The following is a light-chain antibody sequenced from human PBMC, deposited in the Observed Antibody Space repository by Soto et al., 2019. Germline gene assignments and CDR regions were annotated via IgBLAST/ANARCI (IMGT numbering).Light chain of an antibody. Sequence: EIVLTQSPGTLSLSPGERATLSCRASQSLSGNYLAWYQQRPGQAPRLLIHGASNRATGIPDRFSGSGSGTEFTPTISRLEPDDFAVYYCHPYGTSPRTFGQGTRLEMK. J-gene: IGKJ5*01. CDR1: QSLSGNY. CDR2: GAS. CDR3: HPYGTSPRT. V-gene: IGKV3-20*01.